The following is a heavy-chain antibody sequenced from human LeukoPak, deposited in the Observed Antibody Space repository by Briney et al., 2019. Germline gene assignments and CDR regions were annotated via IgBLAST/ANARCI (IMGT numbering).Heavy chain of an antibody. CDR2: IIPILGIA. V-gene: IGHV1-69*04. D-gene: IGHD1-26*01. CDR3: ARAATPIHDAFDI. Sequence: SVKVSCKASGGTFSSYAISWVRQAPGQGLEWMGRIIPILGIANYAQKFQGRVTITADKSTSTAYMEPSSLRSEDTAVYYCARAATPIHDAFDIWGQGTMVTVSS. CDR1: GGTFSSYA. J-gene: IGHJ3*02.